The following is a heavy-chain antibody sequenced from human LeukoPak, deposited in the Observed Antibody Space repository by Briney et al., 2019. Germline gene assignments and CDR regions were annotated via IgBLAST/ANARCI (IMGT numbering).Heavy chain of an antibody. J-gene: IGHJ4*02. Sequence: ASVKVSCKASGYTFTGYYMHWVRQAPGQGLEWMGWINPNSGGTNYAQKFQGWVTMTRDTSISTAYMEPSRLRSDDTAVYYCARGSVRGVIITPPFDYWGQGTLVTVSS. V-gene: IGHV1-2*04. CDR3: ARGSVRGVIITPPFDY. CDR1: GYTFTGYY. D-gene: IGHD3-10*01. CDR2: INPNSGGT.